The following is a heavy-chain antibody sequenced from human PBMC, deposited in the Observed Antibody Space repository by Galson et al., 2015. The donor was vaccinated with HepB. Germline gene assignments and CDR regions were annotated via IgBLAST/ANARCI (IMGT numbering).Heavy chain of an antibody. CDR3: ARGGTVTTFPS. CDR2: IYYSGST. Sequence: ETLSLTRTVSGGSISSYYWSWIRQPPGKGLEWIGYIYYSGSTNYNPSLKSRVTISVDTSKNQFSLKLSSVTAADTAVYYCARGGTVTTFPSWGQGTLVTVSS. D-gene: IGHD4-17*01. J-gene: IGHJ5*02. CDR1: GGSISSYY. V-gene: IGHV4-59*08.